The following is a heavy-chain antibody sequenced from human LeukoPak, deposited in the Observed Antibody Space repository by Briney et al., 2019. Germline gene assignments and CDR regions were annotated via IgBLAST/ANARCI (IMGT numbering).Heavy chain of an antibody. D-gene: IGHD6-25*01. J-gene: IGHJ6*03. CDR2: INPDESDK. CDR1: RFTFSVHW. V-gene: IGHV3-74*01. Sequence: PGGSLRLSCAASRFTFSVHWMHWVRQAPGKGLEWVSRINPDESDKAYADSVKGRFTISRDNAKNSLYLQMNSLRADDTAVYYCARFAAGGSYYYYMDVWGKGTTVTVSS. CDR3: ARFAAGGSYYYYMDV.